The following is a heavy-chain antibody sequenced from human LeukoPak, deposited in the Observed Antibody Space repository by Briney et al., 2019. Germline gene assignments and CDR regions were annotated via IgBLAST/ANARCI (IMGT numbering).Heavy chain of an antibody. V-gene: IGHV4-34*01. D-gene: IGHD3-3*01. CDR1: GGSFSGYY. CDR2: INHSGST. CDR3: AIGGDFWSGYLVWFDP. J-gene: IGHJ5*02. Sequence: PSETLSLTCAVYGGSFSGYYWSWIRQPPGKGLEWIGEINHSGSTNYNPSLKSRVTISVDTSKNQYSLKLSYVTAADTAVYYCAIGGDFWSGYLVWFDPWGQGTLVTVSS.